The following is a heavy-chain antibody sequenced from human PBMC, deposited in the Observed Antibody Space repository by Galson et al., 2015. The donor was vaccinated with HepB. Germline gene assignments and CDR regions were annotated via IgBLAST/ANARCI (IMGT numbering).Heavy chain of an antibody. CDR1: DDSISNYY. D-gene: IGHD1-20*01. V-gene: IGHV4-59*01. J-gene: IGHJ6*03. Sequence: TLSLTCTVSDDSISNYYWSWIRQPPGKGLQWIGYIYYSGSTSYNPSPKSRVTISVDTSKNQFSLKLRSVTAADTAVYYCARVYNWNYYHYMDVWGKGTTVTVSS. CDR2: IYYSGST. CDR3: ARVYNWNYYHYMDV.